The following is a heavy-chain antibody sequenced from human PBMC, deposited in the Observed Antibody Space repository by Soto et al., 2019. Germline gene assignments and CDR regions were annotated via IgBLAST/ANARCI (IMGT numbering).Heavy chain of an antibody. CDR1: GGTFSSYT. CDR3: ASGVITMVRGVIEYYYYGMDV. V-gene: IGHV1-69*02. CDR2: IIPILGIA. J-gene: IGHJ6*02. D-gene: IGHD3-10*01. Sequence: GASVKVSCKASGGTFSSYTISWVRQAPGQGLEWMGRIIPILGIANYAQKFQGRVTITADKSTSTAYMELSSLRSEDTAVYYCASGVITMVRGVIEYYYYGMDVWGQGTTVTVSS.